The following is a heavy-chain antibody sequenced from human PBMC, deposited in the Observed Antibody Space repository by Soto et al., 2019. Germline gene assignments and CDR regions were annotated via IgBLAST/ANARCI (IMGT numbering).Heavy chain of an antibody. J-gene: IGHJ3*02. D-gene: IGHD3-22*01. CDR1: GYTFTGYY. CDR3: ARGGDYYDSSGYYSDAFDI. CDR2: ISAYNGNT. Sequence: ASVKVSCKASGYTFTGYYMHWVRQAPGQGLEWMGWISAYNGNTNYAQKLQGRVTMTTDTSTSTAYMELRSLRSDDTAVYYCARGGDYYDSSGYYSDAFDIWGQGTMVTVSS. V-gene: IGHV1-18*04.